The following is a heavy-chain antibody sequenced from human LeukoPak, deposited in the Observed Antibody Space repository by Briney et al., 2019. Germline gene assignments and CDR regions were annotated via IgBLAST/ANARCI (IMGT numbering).Heavy chain of an antibody. J-gene: IGHJ4*02. D-gene: IGHD3-16*01. CDR2: INPNSGGT. Sequence: GASAKVSCKASGYTFTGYYMHWVRQAPGQGLEWMGWINPNSGGTNYAQKFQGRVTMTRDTSISTAYTELSRLRSDDTAVYYCARAEEGGGLRNVYYFDYWGQGTLVTVSS. CDR1: GYTFTGYY. CDR3: ARAEEGGGLRNVYYFDY. V-gene: IGHV1-2*02.